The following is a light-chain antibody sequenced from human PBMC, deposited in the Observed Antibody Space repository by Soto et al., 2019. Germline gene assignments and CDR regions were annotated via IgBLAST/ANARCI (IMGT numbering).Light chain of an antibody. J-gene: IGKJ4*01. CDR3: QQYNNWPALT. CDR2: GAS. V-gene: IGKV3-15*01. CDR1: QSVSSN. Sequence: EIVMTQSPATLSVSTGERATLSCRASQSVSSNLAWYQQKPGQAPRLLIYGASTRATGIPARFSGSGSGTKFTLTISILQSEDFAVYYCQQYNNWPALTFGGGTKVDIK.